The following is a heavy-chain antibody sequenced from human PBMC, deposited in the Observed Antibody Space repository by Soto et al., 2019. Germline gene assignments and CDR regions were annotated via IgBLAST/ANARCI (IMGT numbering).Heavy chain of an antibody. J-gene: IGHJ4*02. CDR2: VYPGDSDT. V-gene: IGHV5-51*01. Sequence: GESLKISCKGSGYRFTSYWIGWVRQIPGKGLEWMAVVYPGDSDTRYSPSFQAPVIISAAKSISTSYLLWSSLEVPATPMNYCARHSYFCCWGQGPLSSVSS. CDR3: ARHSYFCC. CDR1: GYRFTSYW.